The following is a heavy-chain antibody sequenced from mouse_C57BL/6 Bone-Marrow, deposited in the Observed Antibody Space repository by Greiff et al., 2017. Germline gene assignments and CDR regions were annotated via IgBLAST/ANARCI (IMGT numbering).Heavy chain of an antibody. D-gene: IGHD2-2*01. J-gene: IGHJ4*01. V-gene: IGHV1-22*01. Sequence: EVQLQQSGPELVKPGASVKMSCKASGYTFTDYNMHWVKQSHGKSLEWIGYINPHNGGTSYNQKFKGKATLTVNKSSSTAYMELRSLTSEDSAVYYCANDLLWLRRYYYAFNYRGQGTSGTVSA. CDR2: INPHNGGT. CDR1: GYTFTDYN. CDR3: ANDLLWLRRYYYAFNY.